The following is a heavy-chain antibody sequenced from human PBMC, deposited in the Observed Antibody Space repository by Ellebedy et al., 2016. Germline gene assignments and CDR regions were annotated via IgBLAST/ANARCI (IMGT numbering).Heavy chain of an antibody. CDR3: VWFQRSISDY. CDR1: GFTFRNYA. CDR2: IYSGGDKT. D-gene: IGHD3-3*02. V-gene: IGHV3-23*01. J-gene: IGHJ4*02. Sequence: GESLKISCAASGFTFRNYAMSWVRQAPGKGLEWVSSIYSGGDKTYYADSVKGRFTISRDNSKNTLYLQMNSLRAEDTAVDYCVWFQRSISDYWGQGTLVTVSS.